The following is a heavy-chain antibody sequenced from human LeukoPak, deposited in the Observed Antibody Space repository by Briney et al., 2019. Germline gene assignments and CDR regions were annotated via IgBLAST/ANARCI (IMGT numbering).Heavy chain of an antibody. CDR3: AKIGNSHDFDY. Sequence: ASVKVSCKASGYTFTVYFIHWVRQAPGQGLEWMGRINPNSGATDYAQKFQGRVTMTRDTSISTAYMELGSLKSDDTAVYYCAKIGNSHDFDYWGQGTLITVSS. CDR1: GYTFTVYF. V-gene: IGHV1-2*06. CDR2: INPNSGAT. D-gene: IGHD4-23*01. J-gene: IGHJ4*02.